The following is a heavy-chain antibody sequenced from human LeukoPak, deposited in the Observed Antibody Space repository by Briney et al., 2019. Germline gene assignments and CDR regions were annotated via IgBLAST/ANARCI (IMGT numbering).Heavy chain of an antibody. Sequence: SVKVSCKASGGTFSSYAISWVRQAPGQGLEWMGGIIPIFGTANYARKFQGRVTITADESTSTAYMELSSLRSEDTAVYYCAMGPAAAYYYYGMDVWGQGTTVTVSS. CDR1: GGTFSSYA. D-gene: IGHD2-2*01. CDR3: AMGPAAAYYYYGMDV. V-gene: IGHV1-69*13. CDR2: IIPIFGTA. J-gene: IGHJ6*02.